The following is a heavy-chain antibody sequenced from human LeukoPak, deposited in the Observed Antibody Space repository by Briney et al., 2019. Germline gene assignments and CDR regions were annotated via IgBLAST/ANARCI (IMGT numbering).Heavy chain of an antibody. D-gene: IGHD6-13*01. CDR3: ARGHSSSWYPLQAQPPFYYFDY. Sequence: SVKVSCKASGYTFTGYYMHWVRQAPGQGLEWMGGIIPIFGTANYAQKFQGRVTITADESTSTAYMELSSLRSEDTAVYYCARGHSSSWYPLQAQPPFYYFDYWGQGTLVTVSS. V-gene: IGHV1-69*13. CDR1: GYTFTGYY. CDR2: IIPIFGTA. J-gene: IGHJ4*02.